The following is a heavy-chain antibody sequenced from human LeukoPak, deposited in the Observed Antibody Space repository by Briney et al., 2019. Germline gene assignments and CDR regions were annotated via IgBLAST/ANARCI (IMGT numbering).Heavy chain of an antibody. CDR1: GFMFSSNW. Sequence: GGSLRLSCAASGFMFSSNWMSWVRLAPGKGLEWVANIKEDGTETYYVDSVKGRFTISRDNSKNTLYLQMNSLRAEDTAVYYCAKLQWELIRAFEYWGQGALVTVSS. J-gene: IGHJ4*02. CDR3: AKLQWELIRAFEY. D-gene: IGHD1-26*01. CDR2: IKEDGTET. V-gene: IGHV3-7*03.